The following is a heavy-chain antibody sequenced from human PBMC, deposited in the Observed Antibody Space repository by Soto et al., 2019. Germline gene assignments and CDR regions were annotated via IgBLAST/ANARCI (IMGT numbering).Heavy chain of an antibody. CDR3: ASLARGLGSGSLGY. V-gene: IGHV1-18*04. D-gene: IGHD3-22*01. J-gene: IGHJ4*02. Sequence: ASVKVSCKASGYTFTSYGISWVRQAPGQGLEWMGWISAYNGNTNYAQKLQGRVTMTTDTSTSTAYMELRSLRSDDTAVHYCASLARGLGSGSLGYWGQGTLVTVSS. CDR2: ISAYNGNT. CDR1: GYTFTSYG.